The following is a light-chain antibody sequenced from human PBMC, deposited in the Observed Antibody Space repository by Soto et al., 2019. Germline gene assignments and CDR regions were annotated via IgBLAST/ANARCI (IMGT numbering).Light chain of an antibody. CDR3: LQANNFPLT. CDR1: QGISTW. V-gene: IGKV1D-12*01. Sequence: DIQMTQSPSSVSASVGDSVTVSCRASQGISTWLAWYQQKPGKAPRLLIYSASYLQNGVPSRFSGSGSGTGFPLPNNHLQAGEFATFYWLQANNFPLTFRGRTKVEIK. J-gene: IGKJ4*01. CDR2: SAS.